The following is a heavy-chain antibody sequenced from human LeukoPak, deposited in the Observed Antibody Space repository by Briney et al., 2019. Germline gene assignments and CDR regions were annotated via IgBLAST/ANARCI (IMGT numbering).Heavy chain of an antibody. CDR3: AREGVQTTVDAFDI. CDR1: GFTLKIYP. CDR2: ISQDGSDK. D-gene: IGHD4-17*01. J-gene: IGHJ3*02. Sequence: GGSLRLSCAASGFTLKIYPMHWVRQAPGKGLEWLSVISQDGSDKNNADSVKGRFIISRDNSKNTVYLQLNSLRPEDTAMYYCAREGVQTTVDAFDIWGLGTMVIVSS. V-gene: IGHV3-30*04.